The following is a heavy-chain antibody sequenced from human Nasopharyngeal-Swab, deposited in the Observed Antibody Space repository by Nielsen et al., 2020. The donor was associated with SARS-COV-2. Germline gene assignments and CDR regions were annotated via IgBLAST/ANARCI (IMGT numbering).Heavy chain of an antibody. CDR1: GFTFSSYW. Sequence: GVLKISCAASGFTFSSYWMTWVRQAPGKGLEWVANIKQDGSEKYYVDSVKGRFSISRDNTKNSLYLQMNSLRAEDTAVYYCARGGGWYGFDYWGQGTLVTVSS. CDR2: IKQDGSEK. D-gene: IGHD6-19*01. J-gene: IGHJ4*02. V-gene: IGHV3-7*01. CDR3: ARGGGWYGFDY.